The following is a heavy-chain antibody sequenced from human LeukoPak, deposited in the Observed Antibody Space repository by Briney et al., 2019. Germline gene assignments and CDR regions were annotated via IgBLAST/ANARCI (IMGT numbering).Heavy chain of an antibody. J-gene: IGHJ6*03. Sequence: GGSLRLSCAASGFTFSSCEMNWVRQAPGKGLEWVSYISSSGSTIYYADSVKGRFTISRDNAKNSLYLQMNSLRAEDTAVYYCARGVRDGYNYPYYYYYMDVWGKGTTVTISS. D-gene: IGHD5-24*01. CDR2: ISSSGSTI. V-gene: IGHV3-48*03. CDR1: GFTFSSCE. CDR3: ARGVRDGYNYPYYYYYMDV.